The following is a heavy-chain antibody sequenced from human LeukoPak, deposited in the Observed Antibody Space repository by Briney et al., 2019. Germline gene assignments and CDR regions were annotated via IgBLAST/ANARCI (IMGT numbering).Heavy chain of an antibody. Sequence: ASVKVSCKASGYTFTSYDINWVRQATGQGLEWMGWMNPNSGNTGYAQKFQGRVTMTRNTSISTAYMELSSLRSEDTAVYYCAGAVAATFNFDYWGQGTLVTVSS. CDR2: MNPNSGNT. V-gene: IGHV1-8*01. J-gene: IGHJ4*02. CDR1: GYTFTSYD. CDR3: AGAVAATFNFDY. D-gene: IGHD2-15*01.